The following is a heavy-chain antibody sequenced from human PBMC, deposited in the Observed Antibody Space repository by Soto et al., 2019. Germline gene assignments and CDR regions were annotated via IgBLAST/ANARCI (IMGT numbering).Heavy chain of an antibody. CDR1: GGSISSGGYS. CDR2: IYHSGST. Sequence: QLQLQESGSGLVKPSQTLSLTCAVSGGSISSGGYSWSWIRQPPGKGLEWIGYIYHSGSTYYNPSLNSRVTISVDRSKNQFSRKLSSVTAADTAVYYCARAYCGGDCYSVGYFQHWGQGTLVTVSS. J-gene: IGHJ1*01. V-gene: IGHV4-30-2*01. CDR3: ARAYCGGDCYSVGYFQH. D-gene: IGHD2-21*02.